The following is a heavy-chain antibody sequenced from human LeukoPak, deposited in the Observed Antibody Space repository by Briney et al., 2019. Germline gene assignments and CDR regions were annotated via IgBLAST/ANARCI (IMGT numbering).Heavy chain of an antibody. CDR2: INPNSGGT. Sequence: RASVKVSCKASGYTFTGYYMHWVRQAPGQGLEWMGWINPNSGGTNYAQKFQGRVTMTRDTSISTVYMELSRLTSDDTAVYYCARDNSVGETAWWFDPWGQGTLVTVSS. D-gene: IGHD1-26*01. V-gene: IGHV1-2*02. CDR3: ARDNSVGETAWWFDP. J-gene: IGHJ5*02. CDR1: GYTFTGYY.